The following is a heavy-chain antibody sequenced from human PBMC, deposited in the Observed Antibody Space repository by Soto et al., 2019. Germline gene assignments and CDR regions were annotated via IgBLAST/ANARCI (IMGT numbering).Heavy chain of an antibody. D-gene: IGHD1-1*01. CDR1: GGSISSGGYY. CDR3: ARASGLEDYYYGMDV. Sequence: SETLSLTCTVSGGSISSGGYYWSWIRQHPGKGLEWIGYIYYSGSTYYNPSLKSRVTISVDTSKNQFSLKLSSVTAADTAVYYCARASGLEDYYYGMDVWGQGTTVTVSS. J-gene: IGHJ6*02. V-gene: IGHV4-31*03. CDR2: IYYSGST.